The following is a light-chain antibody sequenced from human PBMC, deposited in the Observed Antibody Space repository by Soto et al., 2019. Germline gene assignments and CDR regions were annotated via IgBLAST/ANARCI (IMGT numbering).Light chain of an antibody. Sequence: DLQMTQSPSTLSASVGDRVTITCRASQSISVWLAWYQQKAVKAPNLLIYKASRLESGVTSRCSGSGSETEFTRTISGLPPGDSAPYYCQQYNSYSPTFGQGTKVYVK. CDR2: KAS. J-gene: IGKJ1*01. CDR1: QSISVW. V-gene: IGKV1-5*03. CDR3: QQYNSYSPT.